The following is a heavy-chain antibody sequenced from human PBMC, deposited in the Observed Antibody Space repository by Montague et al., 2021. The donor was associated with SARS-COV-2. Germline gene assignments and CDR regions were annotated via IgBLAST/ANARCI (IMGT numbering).Heavy chain of an antibody. CDR3: ATQEDPSGWIPGPFDL. CDR1: GGSISSSSYY. J-gene: IGHJ4*02. V-gene: IGHV4-39*01. D-gene: IGHD6-19*01. CDR2: IYYRGST. Sequence: TRSLTCTVSGGSISSSSYYWAWIRQPPGKGLEWIGSIYYRGSTYYNPSLKSRVFISVDTSKNQLSLTLTSVTAADTAVYYCATQEDPSGWIPGPFDLWGQGTLLSVSS.